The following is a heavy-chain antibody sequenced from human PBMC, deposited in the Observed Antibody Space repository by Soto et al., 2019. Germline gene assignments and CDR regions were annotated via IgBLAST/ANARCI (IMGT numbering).Heavy chain of an antibody. J-gene: IGHJ6*02. V-gene: IGHV3-11*06. Sequence: PGGSLRLSCAASGFTFSDYYMSWIRQAPGKGLEWVSYISSSSSYTNYADPVKGRFTISRDNAKNSLYLQMNSLRAEDTAVYYCARGEYCSGGSCYFPTDYYGMDVWGQGTTVTVSS. CDR2: ISSSSSYT. D-gene: IGHD2-15*01. CDR1: GFTFSDYY. CDR3: ARGEYCSGGSCYFPTDYYGMDV.